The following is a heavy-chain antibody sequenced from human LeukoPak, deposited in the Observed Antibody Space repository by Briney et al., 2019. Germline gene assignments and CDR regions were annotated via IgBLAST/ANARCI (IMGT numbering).Heavy chain of an antibody. V-gene: IGHV3-30*18. CDR2: ISYDGSDK. J-gene: IGHJ4*02. D-gene: IGHD1-1*01. CDR3: AKGPTGTSPRAEY. CDR1: GFTFGSFG. Sequence: GRSLRLSCAASGFTFGSFGMHWVRQAPGRGLEWVSIISYDGSDKYYADSVKGRFTISRDNSKSTLYLQMNSLKPEDTALYYCAKGPTGTSPRAEYWGQRTLVSVSS.